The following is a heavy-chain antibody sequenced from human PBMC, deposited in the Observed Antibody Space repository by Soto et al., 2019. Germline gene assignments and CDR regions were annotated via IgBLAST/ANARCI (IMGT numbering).Heavy chain of an antibody. J-gene: IGHJ6*02. D-gene: IGHD3-3*01. CDR3: AKARRSIFGGMDV. CDR1: GFIFDDYS. V-gene: IGHV3-43*01. CDR2: LSWDGRHT. Sequence: EVQLVESGGVVVQPGGSLRLSCAASGFIFDDYSMYWVRQAPGKGLEWVSLLSWDGRHTYYADSVKGRFIISRDNSRNSLYLQMTSLTTADTALYYCAKARRSIFGGMDVWGQGITVTVSS.